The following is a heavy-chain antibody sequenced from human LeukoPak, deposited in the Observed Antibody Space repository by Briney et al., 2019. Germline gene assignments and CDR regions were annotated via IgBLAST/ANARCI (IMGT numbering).Heavy chain of an antibody. CDR2: ISGSGDST. Sequence: PGGSLRLSCAASGFTFSTYAMNWVRQAPGKGLEWVSGISGSGDSTYSAGSVKDQFTISRDNSKNMLYLQMNSLRADDTAVYYCARDRRGEYYFDYWGQGTLVTVSS. J-gene: IGHJ4*02. D-gene: IGHD3-10*01. CDR3: ARDRRGEYYFDY. V-gene: IGHV3-23*01. CDR1: GFTFSTYA.